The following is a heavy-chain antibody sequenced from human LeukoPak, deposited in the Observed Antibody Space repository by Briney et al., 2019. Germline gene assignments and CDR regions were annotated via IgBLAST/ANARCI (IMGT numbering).Heavy chain of an antibody. CDR1: GGFISSHY. V-gene: IGHV4-59*11. CDR3: ARAGYSSYYYYYMDV. CDR2: IYYSGST. J-gene: IGHJ6*03. Sequence: SETLSLTCTVSGGFISSHYWSWIRQPPGKGLEWIGYIYYSGSTNYNPSLKSRVTISVDTSKNQFSLKLSSVTAADTAVYYCARAGYSSYYYYYMDVWGKGTTVTVSS. D-gene: IGHD5-18*01.